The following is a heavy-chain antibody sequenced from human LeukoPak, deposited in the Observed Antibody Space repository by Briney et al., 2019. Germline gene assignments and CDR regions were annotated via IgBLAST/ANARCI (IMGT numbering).Heavy chain of an antibody. CDR2: IYSSGSA. J-gene: IGHJ3*01. D-gene: IGHD2-2*01. CDR1: VDSISSSSYY. Sequence: PSETLSLTCTVSVDSISSSSYYWGWIRQSPGKGLEWIGSIYSSGSASYNPSLRSLFTMSVDPSKNHFSLGLTSVTAADTAVYYCARHLGCRSSACPYDGFDVWGQGTMVTVSS. CDR3: ARHLGCRSSACPYDGFDV. V-gene: IGHV4-39*01.